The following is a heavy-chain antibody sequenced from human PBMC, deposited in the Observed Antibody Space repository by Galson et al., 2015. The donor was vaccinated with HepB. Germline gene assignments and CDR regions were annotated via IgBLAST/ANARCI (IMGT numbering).Heavy chain of an antibody. CDR2: ISSSSSNI. V-gene: IGHV3-48*01. D-gene: IGHD4-17*01. J-gene: IGHJ4*02. CDR3: ARVGMSTVTTDYDY. Sequence: SLRLSCAASGFTFSDYSMNWVRQAPGKGLDWVSYISSSSSNIYYADSVKGRFTISRDNAKNSLYLQMNSLRAEDTAVYYCARVGMSTVTTDYDYWGQGTLVTVSS. CDR1: GFTFSDYS.